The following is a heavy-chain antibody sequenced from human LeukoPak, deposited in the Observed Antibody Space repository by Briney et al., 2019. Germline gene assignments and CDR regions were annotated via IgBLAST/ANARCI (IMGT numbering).Heavy chain of an antibody. Sequence: ASVKVSCKASGYTFTSYYMHWVRQAPGQGLERMGIINPSGGSTSYAQKFQGRVTMTRDTSTSTVYMELSSLRSEDTAVYYRARVSVTTFYYFDYWGQGTLVTVSS. CDR3: ARVSVTTFYYFDY. V-gene: IGHV1-46*01. J-gene: IGHJ4*02. D-gene: IGHD4-17*01. CDR1: GYTFTSYY. CDR2: INPSGGST.